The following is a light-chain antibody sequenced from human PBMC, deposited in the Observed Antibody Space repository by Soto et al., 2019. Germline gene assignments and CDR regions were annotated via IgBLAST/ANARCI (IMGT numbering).Light chain of an antibody. CDR2: DAS. CDR3: QQRTNWLT. Sequence: EIVLTQAPATLSLSPGERATLSCRASQNVSTYLAWYQQKPGQAPRLLIYDASNRATGIPARFSGSGSGTDFTITILRLEPEDFAGYYCQQRTNWLTFGPGTKVDIK. J-gene: IGKJ3*01. V-gene: IGKV3-11*01. CDR1: QNVSTY.